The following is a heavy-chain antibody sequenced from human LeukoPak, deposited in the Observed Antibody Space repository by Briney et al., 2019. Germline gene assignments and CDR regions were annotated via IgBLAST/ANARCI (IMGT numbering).Heavy chain of an antibody. Sequence: PGGSLRLSCAASAFTFSSYGMHWVRQAPGKGLEGVAFIRYDGSNKYYADSVKGRFTISRDNSRNTLYLQMNSLRAEDTAVYYCAKEIWPTVTTPGWTYFDYWGQGTLVTVSS. CDR2: IRYDGSNK. D-gene: IGHD4-17*01. J-gene: IGHJ4*02. V-gene: IGHV3-30*02. CDR3: AKEIWPTVTTPGWTYFDY. CDR1: AFTFSSYG.